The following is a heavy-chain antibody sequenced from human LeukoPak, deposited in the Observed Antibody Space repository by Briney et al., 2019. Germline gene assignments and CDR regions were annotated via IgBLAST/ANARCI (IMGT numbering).Heavy chain of an antibody. V-gene: IGHV4-30-4*01. CDR1: GGSISSGDYY. CDR2: IYYSGST. J-gene: IGHJ6*02. CDR3: ARSYGSGAGHYYYYGMDV. D-gene: IGHD3-10*01. Sequence: SQTLSLTCTVSGGSISSGDYYWSWIRQPPGKGLEWIGYIYYSGSTYYNPSLKSRVTISVDTSKNQFSLKLSSVTAADTAVYYCARSYGSGAGHYYYYGMDVWGQGTTVTVSS.